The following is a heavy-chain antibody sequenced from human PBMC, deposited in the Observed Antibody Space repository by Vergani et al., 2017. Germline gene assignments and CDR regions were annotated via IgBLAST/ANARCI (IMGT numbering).Heavy chain of an antibody. CDR2: IVKDGINT. CDR1: GFTFSNLG. J-gene: IGHJ4*02. Sequence: QVQLVESAGGVVQPGGSLRLSCAASGFTFSNLGMHWIRPAPGKGLEWLAYIVKDGINTRYRDAVKGRFTVSRDNSKDILYLQMDSLRSEDTALYYYAKYLRDSKDGLPDSWGPGTLVIVSS. V-gene: IGHV3-30*02. D-gene: IGHD2-21*02. CDR3: AKYLRDSKDGLPDS.